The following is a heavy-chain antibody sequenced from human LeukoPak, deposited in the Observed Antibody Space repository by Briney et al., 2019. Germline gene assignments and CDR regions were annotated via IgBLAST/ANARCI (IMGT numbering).Heavy chain of an antibody. CDR2: ISSSGSTI. D-gene: IGHD3-10*01. CDR1: GFTFSDYY. CDR3: AREEGHYYGSPFDP. J-gene: IGHJ5*02. Sequence: GVSLRLSCAASGFTFSDYYMSWIRQAPGKGLELVSYISSSGSTIYYADSVKGRFTISRDNAKNSLYLQMNSLRAEDTAVYYCAREEGHYYGSPFDPWGQGTLVTVSS. V-gene: IGHV3-11*04.